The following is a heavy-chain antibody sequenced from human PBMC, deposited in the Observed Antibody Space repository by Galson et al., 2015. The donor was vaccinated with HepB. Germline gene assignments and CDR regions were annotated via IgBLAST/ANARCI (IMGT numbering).Heavy chain of an antibody. D-gene: IGHD6-19*01. CDR1: GGTFSSYT. Sequence: SVKVSCKASGGTFSSYTISWVRQAPGQGLEWMGRIIPILGIANYAQKFQGRVTITADKSTSTAYMELSSLRSEDTAVYYCARGAGPGDSIAVAPIYWGQGTLVTVSS. CDR3: ARGAGPGDSIAVAPIY. J-gene: IGHJ4*02. V-gene: IGHV1-69*02. CDR2: IIPILGIA.